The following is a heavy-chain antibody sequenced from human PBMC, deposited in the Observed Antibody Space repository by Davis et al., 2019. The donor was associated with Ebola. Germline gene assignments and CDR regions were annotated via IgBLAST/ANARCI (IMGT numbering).Heavy chain of an antibody. J-gene: IGHJ4*02. CDR3: ARLSGSYPFDY. CDR2: IYYSGST. V-gene: IGHV4-61*05. D-gene: IGHD1-26*01. Sequence: MPSETLSLTCTVSGGSISSSSYYWSWILQPPGKGLEWFGYIYYSGSTNYNPSLKSRVTISVDTSKNQFSLKLSSVTAADTAVYYCARLSGSYPFDYWGQGTLVTVSS. CDR1: GGSISSSSYY.